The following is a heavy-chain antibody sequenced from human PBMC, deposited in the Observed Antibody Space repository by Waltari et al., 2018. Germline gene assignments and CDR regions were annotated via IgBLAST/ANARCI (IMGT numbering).Heavy chain of an antibody. J-gene: IGHJ3*02. CDR1: GFTFSSYA. CDR3: XRVGAPPEHXFDI. D-gene: IGHD1-26*01. Sequence: QVQLVEXGGGVVQPGRSLRLSCAASGFTFSSYAMHWFRQAPGKGLEWVAVISYXGSNKYYADSVXGXFTISRDNSKNTLXLQMNSLRAEDTAVYYCXRVGAPPEHXFDIWGQGTXVXVXS. V-gene: IGHV3-30-3*01. CDR2: ISYXGSNK.